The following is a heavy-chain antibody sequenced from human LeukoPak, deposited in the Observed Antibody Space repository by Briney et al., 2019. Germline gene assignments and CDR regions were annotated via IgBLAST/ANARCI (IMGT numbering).Heavy chain of an antibody. CDR2: ISSHGSNK. J-gene: IGHJ5*02. CDR3: ARKPGQQWRKFDP. D-gene: IGHD6-19*01. Sequence: GRSLRLSCAASGFTFNSYSMHWVRQAPGKGLKWVAVISSHGSNKDYTDSVKGRFTISRDNSENTLYLQMDSLTTKDTGANYCARKPGQQWRKFDPWGQGSPVTVST. CDR1: GFTFNSYS. V-gene: IGHV3-30*04.